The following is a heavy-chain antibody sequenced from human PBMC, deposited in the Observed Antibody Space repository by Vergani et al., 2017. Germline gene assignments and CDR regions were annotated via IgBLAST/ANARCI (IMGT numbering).Heavy chain of an antibody. CDR2: IWYDGSNK. J-gene: IGHJ4*02. V-gene: IGHV3-33*01. CDR1: GFTFSSYG. CDR3: ARGTIERCGGYCLTPYDY. Sequence: QVQLVESGGGVVQPGRSLRLSCAASGFTFSSYGMHWVRQAPGKGLEWVAVIWYDGSNKYYADSVKGRFTISRDNSKNTLYLQMNSLRAEDTAVYYCARGTIERCGGYCLTPYDYWGQGTLVTVSS. D-gene: IGHD2-21*02.